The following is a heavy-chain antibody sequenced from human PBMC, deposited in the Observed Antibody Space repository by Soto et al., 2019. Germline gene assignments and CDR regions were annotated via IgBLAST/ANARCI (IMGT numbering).Heavy chain of an antibody. Sequence: QVQLVQSGAEVKKPGASVKVSCKASGYTFPSYDINWVRQATGQGLEWMGWMNPNSGNTGYAQKFQGRVTMTRNTSISTAYMELSSLRSEDTAVYYCAREGGWEPYYYYGMDVWGQWTTVTVSS. J-gene: IGHJ6*02. CDR2: MNPNSGNT. CDR1: GYTFPSYD. D-gene: IGHD6-19*01. V-gene: IGHV1-8*01. CDR3: AREGGWEPYYYYGMDV.